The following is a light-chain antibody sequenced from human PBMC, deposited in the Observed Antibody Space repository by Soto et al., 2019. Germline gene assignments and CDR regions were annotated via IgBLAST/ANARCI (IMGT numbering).Light chain of an antibody. CDR3: QQRSYWLT. V-gene: IGKV3-11*01. J-gene: IGKJ4*01. CDR1: QSVSTY. Sequence: EIVLTQSPATLSLSPGESATLSCRASQSVSTYLAWYQQKPGQAPRILIYDASNRATGIPARFSGSGSGTDFTLTISSLEPEDFAVYYCQQRSYWLTFGGGTKVDIK. CDR2: DAS.